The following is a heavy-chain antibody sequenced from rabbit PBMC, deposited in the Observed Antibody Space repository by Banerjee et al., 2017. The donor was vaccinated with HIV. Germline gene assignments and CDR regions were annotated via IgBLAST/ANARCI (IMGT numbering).Heavy chain of an antibody. J-gene: IGHJ6*01. CDR3: ARGGYGGDSGATGL. Sequence: QSLEESGGDLVKPGASLTLTCTASGFSFSSNYYMCWVRQAPGKGLEWIGCIYSDSSGSTYYASWAKGRFPITKPSSTTVTLQMTSLTAADTATYFCARGGYGGDSGATGLWGPGTLVTVS. V-gene: IGHV1S40*01. CDR1: GFSFSSNYY. D-gene: IGHD3-1*01. CDR2: IYSDSSGST.